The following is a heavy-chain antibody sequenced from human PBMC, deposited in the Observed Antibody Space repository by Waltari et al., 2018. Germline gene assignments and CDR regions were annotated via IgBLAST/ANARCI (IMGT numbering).Heavy chain of an antibody. CDR3: TRDVPHSNFDP. Sequence: EVQLVESGGGLVQPGRSLRLSGTASGFTFADYAMSWFRQAQGKGLGWVGFSRSKAYGGTTEYAASVKGRFTISRDNAKNTLYLQMNSLRVDDTAVYYCTRDVPHSNFDPWGQGTLVTVSS. CDR2: SRSKAYGGTT. J-gene: IGHJ5*02. CDR1: GFTFADYA. V-gene: IGHV3-49*03. D-gene: IGHD6-13*01.